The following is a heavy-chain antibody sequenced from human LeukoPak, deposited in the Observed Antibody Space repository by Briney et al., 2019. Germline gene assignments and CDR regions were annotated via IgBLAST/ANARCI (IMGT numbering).Heavy chain of an antibody. Sequence: GGSLRLSCAASGFSFSSYTMNWVRQAPGKGLEWVSSIRSSSSYIYYADSLKGRFTISRDNAKNSLYLQMNSLRAEDTAVYYCARDPQGYSGSWFDYWGQGTLVTVSS. CDR2: IRSSSSYI. CDR1: GFSFSSYT. CDR3: ARDPQGYSGSWFDY. D-gene: IGHD6-13*01. V-gene: IGHV3-21*01. J-gene: IGHJ4*02.